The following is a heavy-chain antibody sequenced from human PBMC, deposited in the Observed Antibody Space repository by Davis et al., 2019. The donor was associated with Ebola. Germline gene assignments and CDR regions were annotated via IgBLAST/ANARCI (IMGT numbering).Heavy chain of an antibody. V-gene: IGHV3-74*01. CDR1: GFTFSSYW. CDR2: INSDGSST. D-gene: IGHD2/OR15-2a*01. Sequence: PGGSLRLSCAASGFTFSSYWMHWVRQAPGKGLVWVSRINSDGSSTSYADSVKGRFTISRDNSKNTLYLQMNSLRAEDTAVYYCAKLMKTTWDYFDYWVQGTLVTVSS. J-gene: IGHJ4*02. CDR3: AKLMKTTWDYFDY.